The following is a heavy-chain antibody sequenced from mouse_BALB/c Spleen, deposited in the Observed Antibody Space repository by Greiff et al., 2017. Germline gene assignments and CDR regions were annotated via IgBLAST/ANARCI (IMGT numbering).Heavy chain of an antibody. CDR1: GFTFISYG. Sequence: EVKLEESGGDLVKPGGSLKLSCAASGFTFISYGMSWVRQTPDKRLEWVASISSGGSTYYPDSVKGRFTISRDNARNILYLQMSSLRSEDTAMYYCARGEGTTVGGQGTLVTVSA. CDR3: ARGEGTTV. CDR2: ISSGGST. V-gene: IGHV5-6-5*01. D-gene: IGHD1-1*01. J-gene: IGHJ3*01.